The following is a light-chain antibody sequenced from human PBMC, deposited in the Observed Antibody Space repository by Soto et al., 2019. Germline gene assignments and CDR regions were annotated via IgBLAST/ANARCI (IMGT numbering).Light chain of an antibody. J-gene: IGKJ3*01. V-gene: IGKV3-15*01. Sequence: EIVMTQSPATLSVSPGERATLSCRASQSVSSNLAWYQQKPGQAPRLLIYGASTRATGIPARFSGSGSGTEFTLTISSLQSEDCAVYYCQQYTNWPLFTFGPGTKVDIK. CDR1: QSVSSN. CDR2: GAS. CDR3: QQYTNWPLFT.